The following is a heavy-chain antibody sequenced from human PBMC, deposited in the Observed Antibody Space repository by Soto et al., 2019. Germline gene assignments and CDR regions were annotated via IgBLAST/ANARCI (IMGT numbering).Heavy chain of an antibody. CDR3: ARGDAYYYDSSGYPYYFDY. V-gene: IGHV1-2*04. J-gene: IGHJ4*02. CDR2: INPNSGGT. D-gene: IGHD3-22*01. CDR1: GYTLTGYY. Sequence: ASVKVSCKASGYTLTGYYMHWVRQAPGQGLEWMGWINPNSGGTNYAQKFQGWVTMTRDTSISTAYKELSRLRSDDTAVYYCARGDAYYYDSSGYPYYFDYWGQGTLVTVSS.